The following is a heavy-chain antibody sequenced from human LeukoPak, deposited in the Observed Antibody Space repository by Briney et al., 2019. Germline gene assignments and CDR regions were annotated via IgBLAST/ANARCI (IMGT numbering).Heavy chain of an antibody. CDR1: GFTFSSYA. Sequence: GGSLRLSCAASGFTFSSYAMHWVRQAPGKGLEWVAVISYDGSNKYYADSVKGRFTISRDNSKNTLYLQMNSLRAEDTAAYYCVHACGGDCSVFDYWGQGTLVTVSS. CDR2: ISYDGSNK. D-gene: IGHD2-21*02. V-gene: IGHV3-30-3*01. J-gene: IGHJ4*02. CDR3: VHACGGDCSVFDY.